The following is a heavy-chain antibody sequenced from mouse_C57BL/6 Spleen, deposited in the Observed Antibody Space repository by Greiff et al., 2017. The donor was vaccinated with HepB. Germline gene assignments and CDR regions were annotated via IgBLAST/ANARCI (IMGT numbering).Heavy chain of an antibody. Sequence: VQLQQSGPELVKPGASVKISCKASGYTFTDYYMNWVKQSHGKSLEWIGDINPNNGGTSYNQKFKGKATLTVDKSSSTAYMELRSLTSEDSAVYYCASWDYDREDYWGQGTSVTVSS. CDR1: GYTFTDYY. CDR2: INPNNGGT. J-gene: IGHJ4*01. CDR3: ASWDYDREDY. D-gene: IGHD2-4*01. V-gene: IGHV1-26*01.